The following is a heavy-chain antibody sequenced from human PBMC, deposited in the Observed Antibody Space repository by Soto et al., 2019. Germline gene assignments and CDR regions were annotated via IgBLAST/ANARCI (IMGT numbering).Heavy chain of an antibody. V-gene: IGHV5-10-1*01. J-gene: IGHJ4*02. D-gene: IGHD3-22*01. CDR3: ARQIYDSDTGPNFQYYFDS. CDR2: IDPSDSQT. Sequence: GESLKISCKGSGYSFAGYWITWVRQNPGKGLEWMGRIDPSDSQTYYSPSFRGHVTISVTKSITTAFLQWSSLRASDTAMYYCARQIYDSDTGPNFQYYFDSWGQGTPVTVSS. CDR1: GYSFAGYW.